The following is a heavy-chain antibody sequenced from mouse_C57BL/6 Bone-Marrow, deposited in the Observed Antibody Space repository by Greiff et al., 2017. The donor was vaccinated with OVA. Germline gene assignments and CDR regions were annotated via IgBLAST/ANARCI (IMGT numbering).Heavy chain of an antibody. D-gene: IGHD3-2*01. CDR2: IYPRSGNT. V-gene: IGHV1-81*01. J-gene: IGHJ2*01. Sequence: QVQLQQSGAELARPGASVKLSCTASGYTFTSYGIRWVKQRTGQGLEWIGEIYPRSGNTYYNEKFKGKATLTADKSSSTAYMELRRVTSEDSAFDFCAPIDSSFDYWGQGTTLTVSA. CDR3: APIDSSFDY. CDR1: GYTFTSYG.